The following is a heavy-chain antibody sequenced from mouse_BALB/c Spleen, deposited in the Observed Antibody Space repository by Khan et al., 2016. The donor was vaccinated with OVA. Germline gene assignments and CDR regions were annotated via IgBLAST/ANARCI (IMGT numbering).Heavy chain of an antibody. CDR1: GYTFTDYA. CDR3: SRPAYDGYYDY. J-gene: IGHJ2*01. Sequence: QVRLQQSGPELVRPGVSVKISCKGSGYTFTDYAMHWVKQSHAKSLEWIGLISTYSGNTNYKQKFKDKATLTVDKSSSTAYMELARLTSEDSAIYYCSRPAYDGYYDYWGQGTTLTVSS. CDR2: ISTYSGNT. V-gene: IGHV1S137*01. D-gene: IGHD2-3*01.